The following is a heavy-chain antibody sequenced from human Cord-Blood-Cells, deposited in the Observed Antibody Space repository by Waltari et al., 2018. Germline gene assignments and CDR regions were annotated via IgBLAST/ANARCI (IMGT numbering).Heavy chain of an antibody. CDR1: GGPISSSSYH. J-gene: IGHJ3*02. V-gene: IGHV4-39*07. CDR2: IYYSGST. CDR3: ARDPGIDAFDI. D-gene: IGHD3-10*01. Sequence: QLQLQESGPGLVKPSETLSLTCTVSGGPISSSSYHWGWIRQPPGKGLEWIGSIYYSGSTYYNPSLKSRVTISVDTSKNQFSLKLSSVTAADTAVYYCARDPGIDAFDIWGQGTMVTVSS.